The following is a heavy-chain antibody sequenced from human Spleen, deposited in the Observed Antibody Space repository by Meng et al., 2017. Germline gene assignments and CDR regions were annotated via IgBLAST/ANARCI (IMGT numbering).Heavy chain of an antibody. CDR2: IHLGGRP. CDR3: VRIFGS. V-gene: IGHV4-4*02. CDR1: GASIATTNW. J-gene: IGHJ4*02. Sequence: HVQLQESGPGLMKPSGALSLTCAVSGASIATTNWWGWVRQPPGKGLEWIGEIHLGGRPNYSPSLKSRVTISVDKSNNELSLKLTSVTAADTAVYFCVRIFGSRAQGTLVTVSS. D-gene: IGHD3-3*01.